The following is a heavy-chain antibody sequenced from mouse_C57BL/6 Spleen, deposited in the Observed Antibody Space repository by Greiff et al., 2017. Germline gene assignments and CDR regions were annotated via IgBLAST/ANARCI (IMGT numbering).Heavy chain of an antibody. CDR2: IDPSDSET. J-gene: IGHJ4*01. Sequence: VQLQQPGAELVRPGSSVKLSCKASGYTFTSYWMHWVKQRPIQGLEWIGNIDPSDSETHYNQKFKDKATLTVDKSSSTAYMQLSSLTSEDSAVYYCARTYGSSAYYYAMDYWGQGTSVTVSS. CDR3: ARTYGSSAYYYAMDY. D-gene: IGHD1-1*01. CDR1: GYTFTSYW. V-gene: IGHV1-52*01.